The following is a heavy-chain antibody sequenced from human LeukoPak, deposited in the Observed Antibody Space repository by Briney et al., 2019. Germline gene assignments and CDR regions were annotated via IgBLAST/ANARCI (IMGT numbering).Heavy chain of an antibody. D-gene: IGHD6-19*01. CDR1: GGSFSGYY. Sequence: SETLSLTCAVYGGSFSGYYWSWIRQPPGKGLEWIGEINHSGSTNYNPSLKSRDTISVDTSKNQFSLKLSSVTAADTAVYYCARGAVAGLDYWGQGTLVTVSS. J-gene: IGHJ4*02. CDR2: INHSGST. CDR3: ARGAVAGLDY. V-gene: IGHV4-34*01.